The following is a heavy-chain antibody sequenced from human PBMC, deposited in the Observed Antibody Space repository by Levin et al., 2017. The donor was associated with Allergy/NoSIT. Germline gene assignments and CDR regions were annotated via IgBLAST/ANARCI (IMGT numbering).Heavy chain of an antibody. Sequence: ASVKVSCKASGYTFTSYYMHWVRQAPGQGLEWMGIINPSGGSTSYAQKFQGRVTMTRDTSTSTVYMELSSLRSEDTAVYYCARERGGSFGKYYDFWSGYYYFDYWGQGTLVTVSS. CDR3: ARERGGSFGKYYDFWSGYYYFDY. J-gene: IGHJ4*02. CDR2: INPSGGST. CDR1: GYTFTSYY. V-gene: IGHV1-46*01. D-gene: IGHD3-3*01.